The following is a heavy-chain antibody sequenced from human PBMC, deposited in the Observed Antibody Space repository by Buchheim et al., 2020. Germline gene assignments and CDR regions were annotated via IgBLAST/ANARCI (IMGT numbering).Heavy chain of an antibody. Sequence: QVQLVQSGAEVKKPGSSVKVSCKASGGTFSSYAISWVRQAPGEGLEWMGGSIPIFGTANYAQKFQGRVTITADESTSIAYVELIGLRAEDTAGYYCARGIVVVTAIGYYYGMDVWGQGTT. V-gene: IGHV1-69*01. CDR3: ARGIVVVTAIGYYYGMDV. CDR2: SIPIFGTA. J-gene: IGHJ6*02. D-gene: IGHD2-21*02. CDR1: GGTFSSYA.